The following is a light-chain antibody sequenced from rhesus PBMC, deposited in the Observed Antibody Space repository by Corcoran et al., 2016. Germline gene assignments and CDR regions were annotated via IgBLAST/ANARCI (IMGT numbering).Light chain of an antibody. Sequence: DIQMTQSPSSLSASVGDRVTITCWSSQGLSNYFAWYQQKPGETPKLLFYAASGLQSGIPSRFSGSGFGTDFTLTISSLQSEDFATYYCQHYYSTPYSFGQGTKVGIK. V-gene: IGKV1-25*02. CDR3: QHYYSTPYS. J-gene: IGKJ2*01. CDR2: AAS. CDR1: QGLSNY.